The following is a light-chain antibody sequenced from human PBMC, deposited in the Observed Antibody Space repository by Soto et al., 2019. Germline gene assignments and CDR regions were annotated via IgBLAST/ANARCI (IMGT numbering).Light chain of an antibody. CDR2: DAS. CDR3: QQRSNWPLLFT. V-gene: IGKV3-11*01. Sequence: ELVLTQSPATLSFGPREIATLSGRARQSVSSYLAWYQQKPGQAPRLLIYDASNRATGIPARFSGSGSGTDFTLTVSSLEPEDFAVYYCQQRSNWPLLFTFGPGTKVDIK. J-gene: IGKJ3*01. CDR1: QSVSSY.